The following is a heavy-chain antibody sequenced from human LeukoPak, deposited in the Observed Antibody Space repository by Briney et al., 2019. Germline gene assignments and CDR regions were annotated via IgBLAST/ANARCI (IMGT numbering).Heavy chain of an antibody. D-gene: IGHD6-13*01. CDR2: ISGSSSST. V-gene: IGHV3-23*01. CDR1: GFTFSSYA. Sequence: PAGGSLRLSCAASGFTFSSYAMSWVRQAPGKGLECVSAISGSSSSTYYADSVKGRFTISRDNSKNTLYLQMNSLRAEDTAVYYCAKDQGSSWPKYYYGMDVWGQGTTVTVSS. J-gene: IGHJ6*02. CDR3: AKDQGSSWPKYYYGMDV.